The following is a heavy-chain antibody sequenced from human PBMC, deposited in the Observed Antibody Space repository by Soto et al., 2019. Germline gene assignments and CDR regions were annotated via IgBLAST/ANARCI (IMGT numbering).Heavy chain of an antibody. CDR2: IYYSGST. D-gene: IGHD3-16*02. J-gene: IGHJ3*02. CDR3: ARHGEIITFGGVIVRIDAFDI. V-gene: IGHV4-59*08. Sequence: QVQLQESGPGLVKPSETLSLTCTVSGGSISSYYWSWIRQPPGKGLEWIGYIYYSGSTNYNPSLKSRVTISVDTSKNQFSLKLSSVTAADTAVYYCARHGEIITFGGVIVRIDAFDIWGQGTMVTVSS. CDR1: GGSISSYY.